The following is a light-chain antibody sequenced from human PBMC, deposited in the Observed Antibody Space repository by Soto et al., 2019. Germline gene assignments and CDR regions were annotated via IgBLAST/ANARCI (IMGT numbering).Light chain of an antibody. V-gene: IGKV3-20*01. CDR1: QSFTSRS. CDR2: GAF. CDR3: QHSGSSLLT. J-gene: IGKJ4*01. Sequence: EIVLTQSPGTLSLSPGVRATLSHRASQSFTSRSVVWYKQKPGQAPGLLIYGAFSRATGIPDRCSGSGSGTDVTLTISRLEPELCAVYYCQHSGSSLLTFGRGTKVQIK.